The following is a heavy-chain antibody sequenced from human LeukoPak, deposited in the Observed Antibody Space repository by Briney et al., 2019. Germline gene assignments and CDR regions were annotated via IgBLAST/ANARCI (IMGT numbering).Heavy chain of an antibody. V-gene: IGHV1-69*06. CDR3: ARAEYSGYVDY. CDR2: IIPIFGTA. CDR1: GGTFSSYA. D-gene: IGHD5-12*01. Sequence: SVKLSRKTSGGTFSSYAISGVRQAPGQGLEWMGGIIPIFGTANYAQKFQGRVTITADKSTSTAYMELSSLRSEDTAVYYCARAEYSGYVDYWGQGTLVTVSS. J-gene: IGHJ4*02.